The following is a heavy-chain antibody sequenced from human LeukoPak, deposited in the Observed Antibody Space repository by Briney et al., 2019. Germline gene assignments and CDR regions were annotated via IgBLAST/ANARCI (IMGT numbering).Heavy chain of an antibody. CDR2: ISGSGGST. J-gene: IGHJ4*02. CDR3: AKAIDGSGSYGDY. CDR1: EFIFGSYG. V-gene: IGHV3-23*01. D-gene: IGHD3-10*01. Sequence: GGSLRLSCAASEFIFGSYGMIWVRQAPGKGLEWVSAISGSGGSTYYADSVKGRFTISRDNSKNTLYLQMNRLRAEDTAVYYCAKAIDGSGSYGDYWGQGTLVTVSS.